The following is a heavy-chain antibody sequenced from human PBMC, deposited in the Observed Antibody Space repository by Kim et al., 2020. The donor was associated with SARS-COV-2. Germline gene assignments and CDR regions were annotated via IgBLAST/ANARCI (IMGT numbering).Heavy chain of an antibody. Sequence: RFTISIDNSKNTLYLQMNSLRAEDTAVYYCAREEVVPAAMPNYYYYGMDVWGQGTTVTVSS. CDR3: AREEVVPAAMPNYYYYGMDV. D-gene: IGHD2-2*01. J-gene: IGHJ6*02. V-gene: IGHV3-66*01.